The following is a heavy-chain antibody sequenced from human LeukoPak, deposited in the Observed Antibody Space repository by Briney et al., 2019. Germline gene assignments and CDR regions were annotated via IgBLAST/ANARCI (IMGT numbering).Heavy chain of an antibody. CDR3: ARDFPVYGVAAPEDY. Sequence: PGGSLRLSCAASGFTFSSYSMNWVRQAPGKGLEWVSSISSSSSYIYYADSVKGRFTISRDNAKNSLYLQMNSLRAEDTAVYYCARDFPVYGVAAPEDYWGQGTLVTVSS. D-gene: IGHD2-15*01. CDR1: GFTFSSYS. CDR2: ISSSSSYI. V-gene: IGHV3-21*01. J-gene: IGHJ4*02.